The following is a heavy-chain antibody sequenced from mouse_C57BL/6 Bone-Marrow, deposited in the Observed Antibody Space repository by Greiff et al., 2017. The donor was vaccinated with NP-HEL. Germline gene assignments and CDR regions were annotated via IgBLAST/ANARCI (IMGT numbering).Heavy chain of an antibody. CDR2: ISSGSSTI. CDR3: ATSTMVRGPMDY. J-gene: IGHJ4*01. D-gene: IGHD2-2*01. Sequence: EVQGVESGGDLVKPGGSLKLSCAASGFTFSDYGMHWVRQAPEKGLEWVAYISSGSSTIYYADTVKGRFTISRDNAKNTLFLQMTSLRSEDTAMYYCATSTMVRGPMDYWGQGTSVTVSS. V-gene: IGHV5-17*01. CDR1: GFTFSDYG.